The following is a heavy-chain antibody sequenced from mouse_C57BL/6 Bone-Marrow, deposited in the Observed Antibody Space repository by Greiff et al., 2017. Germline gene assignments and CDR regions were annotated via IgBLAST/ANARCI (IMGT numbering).Heavy chain of an antibody. V-gene: IGHV1-50*01. Sequence: QVQLKQPGAELVKPGASVKLSCKASGYTFTSYWMPWVKQRPGQGLEWIGEIDPSDSYTNYNQKFKGKATLTVDTSSSTAYMQLSSLTSEDSAVYYCARPWGNWGQGTLVTVSA. CDR2: IDPSDSYT. J-gene: IGHJ3*01. CDR3: ARPWGN. CDR1: GYTFTSYW.